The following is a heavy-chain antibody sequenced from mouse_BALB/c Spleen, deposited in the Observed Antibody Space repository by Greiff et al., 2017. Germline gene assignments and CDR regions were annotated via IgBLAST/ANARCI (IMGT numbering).Heavy chain of an antibody. D-gene: IGHD1-1*01. CDR2: INPYNDGT. CDR1: GYTFTSYV. J-gene: IGHJ4*01. Sequence: VQLQQSGPELVKPGASVKMSCKASGYTFTSYVMHWVKQKPGQGLEWIGYINPYNDGTKYNEKFKGKATLTSDKSSSTAYMELSSLTSEDSAVYYCARGSSPWAMDYWGQGTSVTVSS. V-gene: IGHV1-14*01. CDR3: ARGSSPWAMDY.